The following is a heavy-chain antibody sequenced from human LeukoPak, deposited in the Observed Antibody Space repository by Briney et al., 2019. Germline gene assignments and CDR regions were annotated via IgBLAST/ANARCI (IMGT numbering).Heavy chain of an antibody. CDR1: GGSISGYF. CDR3: ARWESSGFDY. D-gene: IGHD3-22*01. J-gene: IGHJ4*02. Sequence: SETLSLTCTVSGGSISGYFWSWIRQPPGKGLQWIGYIYYSGSTNYNPSLKSRVTISVDTSNNQSSLKLSSVTAADTAVYYCARWESSGFDYWGQGTLVTVSS. V-gene: IGHV4-59*01. CDR2: IYYSGST.